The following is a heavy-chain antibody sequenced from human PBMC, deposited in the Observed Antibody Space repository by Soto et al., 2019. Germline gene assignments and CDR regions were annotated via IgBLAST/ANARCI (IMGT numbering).Heavy chain of an antibody. CDR3: ARPRGIAPAVWYFDL. Sequence: QVQLQESGPGLVKPSETLSLTCTVSGGSISSHYWSWIRQPPGRGLEWIGFIYYSGITDSNPSLMSRVTISLDTSKNQPSLRLSSVTAADTAVYYCARPRGIAPAVWYFDLWGRGTLVTVSS. CDR1: GGSISSHY. CDR2: IYYSGIT. D-gene: IGHD6-13*01. V-gene: IGHV4-59*08. J-gene: IGHJ2*01.